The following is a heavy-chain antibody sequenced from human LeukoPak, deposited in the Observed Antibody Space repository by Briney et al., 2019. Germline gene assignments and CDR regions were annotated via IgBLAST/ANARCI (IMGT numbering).Heavy chain of an antibody. V-gene: IGHV2-5*01. CDR3: ARSLDPYCSGGSCYSDFDH. J-gene: IGHJ4*02. D-gene: IGHD2-15*01. CDR2: IYWNEDK. CDR1: GFSLSTSGVG. Sequence: SGPTLVKTTQTLTLTCTFSGFSLSTSGVGVGWIRQPPGKALEWLALIYWNEDKRYSPSLKSRLTITKDTSKNQVVFTMNNMDPADTATYYCARSLDPYCSGGSCYSDFDHWGQGTLVTVSS.